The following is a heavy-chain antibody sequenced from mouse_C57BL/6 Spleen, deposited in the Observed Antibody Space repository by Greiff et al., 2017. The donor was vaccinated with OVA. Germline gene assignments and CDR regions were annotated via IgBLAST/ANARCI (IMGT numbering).Heavy chain of an antibody. CDR3: ARDRDYYGTWFAY. Sequence: EVKLQESGPGLVKPSQSLSLTCSVTGYSITSGYYWNWIRQFPVNKLEWMGYISYDGSNNYNPSLKNRISITRDTSKNQFFLKLNSVTTEDTATYYCARDRDYYGTWFAYWGQGTLVTVSA. J-gene: IGHJ3*01. CDR1: GYSITSGYY. V-gene: IGHV3-6*01. D-gene: IGHD1-1*01. CDR2: ISYDGSN.